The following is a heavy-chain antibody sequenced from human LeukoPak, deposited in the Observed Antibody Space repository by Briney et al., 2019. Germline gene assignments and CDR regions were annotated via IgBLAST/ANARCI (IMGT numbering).Heavy chain of an antibody. CDR2: VNHSGST. V-gene: IGHV4-34*01. CDR1: GGSFSGYY. CDR3: ARAYYDFWSGPRGYYYYMDV. Sequence: PSETLSLTCAVYGGSFSGYYWSWIRQPPGKGLEWIGEVNHSGSTNYNPSLKSRVTISVDTSKNQFSLKLSSVTAADTAVYYCARAYYDFWSGPRGYYYYMDVWGKGTTVTVSS. J-gene: IGHJ6*03. D-gene: IGHD3-3*01.